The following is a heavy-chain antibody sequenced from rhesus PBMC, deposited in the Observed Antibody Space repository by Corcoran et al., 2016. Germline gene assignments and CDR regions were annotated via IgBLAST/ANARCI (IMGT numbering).Heavy chain of an antibody. V-gene: IGHV3S25*01. CDR3: AQLTSVSPS. CDR1: GFSFSDYY. D-gene: IGHD2-33*01. J-gene: IGHJ4*01. Sequence: EVQLVESGGGLAKPGGSLRLSCAASGFSFSDYYMYWVRQAPGKGLEWVSTITNSWGNTYSAASVQCRFTISRDNSKNTLSLQMNSLRPEDTALYFCAQLTSVSPSWGQGVLVTVSS. CDR2: ITNSWGNT.